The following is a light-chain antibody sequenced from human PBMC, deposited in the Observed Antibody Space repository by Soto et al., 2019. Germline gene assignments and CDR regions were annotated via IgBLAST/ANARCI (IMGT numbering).Light chain of an antibody. CDR2: SNN. CDR3: AAWDESLNGVV. Sequence: QLVLTQPPSASGTPGQGVTISCSGRSSNVGSKSVNWYRQVPGTAPKLLVDSNNKRPSGVPDRVSGSKSGTSASLVISGLQSEDEADYYCAAWDESLNGVVFGGGTKLTVL. V-gene: IGLV1-44*01. J-gene: IGLJ3*02. CDR1: SSNVGSKS.